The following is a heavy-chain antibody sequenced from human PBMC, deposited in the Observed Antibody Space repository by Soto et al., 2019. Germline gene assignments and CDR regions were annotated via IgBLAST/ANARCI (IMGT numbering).Heavy chain of an antibody. CDR3: ARGNGEDYYDSSGYYFDYGMDV. J-gene: IGHJ6*02. D-gene: IGHD3-22*01. CDR2: INPSGGST. Sequence: ASVKVSCKASGYTFTSYYMHWVRQAPGQGLEWMGIINPSGGSTSYAQKFQGRVTMTRDTSTSTVYMELSSLRSEDTAVYFCARGNGEDYYDSSGYYFDYGMDVWGQGTTVTVCS. CDR1: GYTFTSYY. V-gene: IGHV1-46*01.